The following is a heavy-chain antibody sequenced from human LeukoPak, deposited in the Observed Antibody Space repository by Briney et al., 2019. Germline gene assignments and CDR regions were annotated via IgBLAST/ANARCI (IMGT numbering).Heavy chain of an antibody. D-gene: IGHD3-22*01. CDR3: AVIPGYDSSGYYSD. CDR2: MSAYNGNT. Sequence: ASVKVSCKASGYTFTSYGISWVRHAPGQGLEWMGWMSAYNGNTNYAQKLQGRVTMTTDTSTSTAYMELRSLRSDDTAVYYCAVIPGYDSSGYYSDWGQGTLVTVSS. J-gene: IGHJ4*02. CDR1: GYTFTSYG. V-gene: IGHV1-18*01.